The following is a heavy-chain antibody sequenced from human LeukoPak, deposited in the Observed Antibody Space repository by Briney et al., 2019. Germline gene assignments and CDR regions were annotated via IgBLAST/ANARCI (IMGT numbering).Heavy chain of an antibody. D-gene: IGHD2-2*01. CDR2: ISSSSSTI. J-gene: IGHJ5*02. Sequence: GGSLRLSCAVSGFTFSSYSMNWVRQAPGKGLEWVSYISSSSSTIYYADSVKGRFTISRDNAKNSLYLQMNSLRDGDAAVYYCARVGWTSGTWGQGTLVTVSS. V-gene: IGHV3-48*02. CDR3: ARVGWTSGT. CDR1: GFTFSSYS.